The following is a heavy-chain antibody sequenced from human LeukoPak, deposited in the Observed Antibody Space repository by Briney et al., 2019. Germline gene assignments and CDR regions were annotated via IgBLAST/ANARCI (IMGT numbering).Heavy chain of an antibody. CDR3: AKTQLVRDY. CDR2: IHYDRNNN. D-gene: IGHD6-13*01. Sequence: PGGSLRLSCAASGFTFKTYGMHWVGQAPGKGVAWVAFIHYDRNNNYYADPVKGRFNISRDSSQNTVYLQMNSLRAEDTAVYYCAKTQLVRDYWGQGTRLTVSS. V-gene: IGHV3-30*02. CDR1: GFTFKTYG. J-gene: IGHJ4*02.